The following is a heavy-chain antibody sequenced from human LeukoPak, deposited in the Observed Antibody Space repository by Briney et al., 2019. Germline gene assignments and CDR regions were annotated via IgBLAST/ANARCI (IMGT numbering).Heavy chain of an antibody. CDR1: GYTFTSYA. J-gene: IGHJ6*02. CDR2: INAGNGNT. V-gene: IGHV1-3*01. D-gene: IGHD2/OR15-2a*01. CDR3: ARVKGNLHYYGMDV. Sequence: ASVKVSCKASGYTFTSYAMHWVRQAPGQRLEWMGWINAGNGNTKYSQKFQGRVTITRDTSASTAYMELSSLRSEDTAVYYCARVKGNLHYYGMDVWAKGPRSPSP.